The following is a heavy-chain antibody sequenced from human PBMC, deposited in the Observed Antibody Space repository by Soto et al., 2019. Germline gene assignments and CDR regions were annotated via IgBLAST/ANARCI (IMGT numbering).Heavy chain of an antibody. CDR2: TYYRSKWYN. J-gene: IGHJ5*02. Sequence: SQTLSLICAIPGASASSNIAAWNWIRQSPSRGLEWLGRTYYRSKWYNDYAVSVKSRITINPDTSKNQFSLQLNSVTPEDTAVYYCARDLIGELLLSNWFDPWGQGTLVTV. CDR3: ARDLIGELLLSNWFDP. CDR1: GASASSNIAA. V-gene: IGHV6-1*01. D-gene: IGHD1-26*01.